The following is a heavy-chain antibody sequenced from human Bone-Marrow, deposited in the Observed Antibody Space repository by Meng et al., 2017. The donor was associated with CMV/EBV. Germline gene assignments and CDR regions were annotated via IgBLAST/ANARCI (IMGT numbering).Heavy chain of an antibody. J-gene: IGHJ4*02. CDR2: ISSSSSYI. D-gene: IGHD7-27*01. CDR3: ARDLTGELYYFAY. Sequence: GGSLRLSCAASGFTFSSYSMNWVRQAPGKGLEWVSSISSSSSYIYYADSVKGRFTISRDNAKNSLYLQMNSLRAEDTAVYYCARDLTGELYYFAYWGQGPRVTCFS. CDR1: GFTFSSYS. V-gene: IGHV3-21*01.